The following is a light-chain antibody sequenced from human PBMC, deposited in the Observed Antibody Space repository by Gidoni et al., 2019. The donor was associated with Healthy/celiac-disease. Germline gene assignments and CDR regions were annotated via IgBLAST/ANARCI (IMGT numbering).Light chain of an antibody. CDR1: SSDVGGYNY. CDR3: CSYAGSSYV. Sequence: QSALTQPRSVSGSPGQSVTFSCTGTSSDVGGYNYVSWYQQHPGKAPKLMMYDVSKRPSGVPDRFSGSKSGNTASLTISGLQAEDESDYYCCSYAGSSYVFGTGTKVTVL. CDR2: DVS. V-gene: IGLV2-11*01. J-gene: IGLJ1*01.